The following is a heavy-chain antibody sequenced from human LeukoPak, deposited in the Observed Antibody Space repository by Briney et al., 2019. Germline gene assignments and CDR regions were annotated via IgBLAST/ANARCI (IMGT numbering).Heavy chain of an antibody. V-gene: IGHV3-33*06. CDR3: AKILAPYYYYYMDV. CDR2: IWYDGSNK. J-gene: IGHJ6*03. Sequence: PGRSLRLSCAASGFTFSSCGMHWVRQAPGKGLEWVAVIWYDGSNKYYADSVKGRFTISRDNSKNALYLQMNSLRAEDTAVYYCAKILAPYYYYYMDVWGKGTTVTVSS. CDR1: GFTFSSCG.